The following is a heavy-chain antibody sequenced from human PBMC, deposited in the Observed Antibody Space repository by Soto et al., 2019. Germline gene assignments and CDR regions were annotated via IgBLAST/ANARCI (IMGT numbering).Heavy chain of an antibody. Sequence: SETLSLTCAVYGGSFSGYYWSWIRQPPGKGLEWIGEINHSGSTNYNPSLKSRVTISVDTSKNQFSLKLSSVTAADTAVYYCARRGGDFWSGYRIYGMDVWGQGTTVT. CDR2: INHSGST. J-gene: IGHJ6*02. CDR1: GGSFSGYY. CDR3: ARRGGDFWSGYRIYGMDV. V-gene: IGHV4-34*01. D-gene: IGHD3-3*01.